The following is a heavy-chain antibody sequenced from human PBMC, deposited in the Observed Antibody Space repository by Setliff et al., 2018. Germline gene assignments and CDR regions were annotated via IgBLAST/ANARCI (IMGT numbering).Heavy chain of an antibody. CDR1: GASIRQTSYF. D-gene: IGHD3-22*01. Sequence: SETLSLTCAVSGASIRQTSYFWTWVGQPAGKGLEWIGHIYITGNPNVNPSLKSRVAMSLDNSWNQFSLKLQSVTAADTAVYYCARGLSYYDSSGYLLAPYAFDIWGQGAMVTVSS. CDR2: IYITGNP. CDR3: ARGLSYYDSSGYLLAPYAFDI. J-gene: IGHJ3*02. V-gene: IGHV4-61*09.